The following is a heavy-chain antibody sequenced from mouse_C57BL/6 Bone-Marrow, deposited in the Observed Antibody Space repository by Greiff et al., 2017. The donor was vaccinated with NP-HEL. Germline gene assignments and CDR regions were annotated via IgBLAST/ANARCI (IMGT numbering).Heavy chain of an antibody. Sequence: VQLQQSGAELVKPGASVKLSCKASGYTFTSYWMHWVKQRPGRGLEWIGRIDPNSGGTKYNEKFKSKATLTVNKPSSTAYMQLSSLSSEDSVVYYWARGGGYGSSYGGDWYFDVWGTGTSVTVSS. CDR1: GYTFTSYW. J-gene: IGHJ1*03. CDR3: ARGGGYGSSYGGDWYFDV. D-gene: IGHD1-1*01. V-gene: IGHV1-72*01. CDR2: IDPNSGGT.